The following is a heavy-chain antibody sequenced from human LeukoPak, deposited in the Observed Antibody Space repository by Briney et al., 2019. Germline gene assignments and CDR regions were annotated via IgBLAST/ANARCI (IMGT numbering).Heavy chain of an antibody. CDR1: GFTFSSYW. CDR2: INSDGSST. CDR3: ARDIGYCSGGSCYGWFDP. J-gene: IGHJ5*02. Sequence: GGSLRLSCAASGFTFSSYWMHWVRQAPGKGLVWVSRINSDGSSTSYADSVKGRFTISRDNSKNTLYLQMNSLRAEDTAVYYCARDIGYCSGGSCYGWFDPWGQGTLVTVSS. V-gene: IGHV3-74*01. D-gene: IGHD2-15*01.